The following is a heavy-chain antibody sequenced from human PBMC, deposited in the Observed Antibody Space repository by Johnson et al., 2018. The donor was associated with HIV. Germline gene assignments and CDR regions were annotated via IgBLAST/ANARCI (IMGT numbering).Heavy chain of an antibody. CDR3: TAHYRKAFDS. D-gene: IGHD1-26*01. CDR1: GFTFSGSA. J-gene: IGHJ3*02. CDR2: IRSKTDGGTT. Sequence: VQLVESGGGLVQPGGSLKLSCAASGFTFSGSAMHWVRQASGKGLEWVGRIRSKTDGGTTDYAAPVKGRFTLSRDDSKNTLFLQMNSLKTEDTALYYCTAHYRKAFDSWGQGTMVTVSS. V-gene: IGHV3-15*01.